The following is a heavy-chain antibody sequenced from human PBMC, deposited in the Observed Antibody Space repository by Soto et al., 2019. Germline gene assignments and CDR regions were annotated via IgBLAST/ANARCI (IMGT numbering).Heavy chain of an antibody. CDR2: IKQDGTER. CDR1: GFTYSTYT. Sequence: GGSLRLSCAASGFTYSTYTMHWVRQAPGKGLEWVANIKQDGTERYYVGSVKGQFTISRDNAKNSLYLQMNSLRVEDTALYYYARDQYFGSGSPTADYCGQGTLVTVSS. J-gene: IGHJ4*02. V-gene: IGHV3-7*01. D-gene: IGHD3-10*01. CDR3: ARDQYFGSGSPTADY.